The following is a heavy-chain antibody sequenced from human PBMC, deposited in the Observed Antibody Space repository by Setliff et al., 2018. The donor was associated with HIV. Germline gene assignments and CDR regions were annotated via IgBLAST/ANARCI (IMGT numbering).Heavy chain of an antibody. CDR3: ARKATYYYGSGSSNDY. D-gene: IGHD3-10*01. CDR2: IYYSGST. V-gene: IGHV4-39*01. Sequence: PSETLSLTCSMSNGSINDYYWGWIRQPPGKGLEWIGSIYYSGSTYYNPSLKSRVTISVDTSKNQFSLKLSSVTAADTAVYYCARKATYYYGSGSSNDYWGQGTLVTVSS. J-gene: IGHJ4*02. CDR1: NGSINDYY.